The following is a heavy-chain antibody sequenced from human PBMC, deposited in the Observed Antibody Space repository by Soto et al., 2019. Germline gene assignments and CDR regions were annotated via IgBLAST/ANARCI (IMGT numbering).Heavy chain of an antibody. J-gene: IGHJ4*02. CDR2: ISAHNGNT. CDR1: GYIFTSYG. V-gene: IGHV1-18*01. Sequence: QAHLVQSGPEVKKPGASVKVSCKGSGYIFTSYGIAWVRQAPGQGLEWMGWISAHNGNTEYAQKFQGRVTVTRDTSTSTAYLELRSLRSDDPALYYGERGRDGDYWGQGALVTVSS. CDR3: ERGRDGDY.